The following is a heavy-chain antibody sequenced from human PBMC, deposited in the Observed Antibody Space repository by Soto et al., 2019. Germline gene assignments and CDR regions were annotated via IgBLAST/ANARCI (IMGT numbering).Heavy chain of an antibody. Sequence: GGSLRLSCAVSGFTFNSYSVNWVRQDPGKGLEWVSYISSSSSTIYYADSVKGRFTISRDNAKNSLYLQMNSLRAEDTAVYYCARDGGDSSSWYFAFDIWGQGTMVTVSS. J-gene: IGHJ3*02. CDR2: ISSSSSTI. D-gene: IGHD6-13*01. V-gene: IGHV3-48*01. CDR1: GFTFNSYS. CDR3: ARDGGDSSSWYFAFDI.